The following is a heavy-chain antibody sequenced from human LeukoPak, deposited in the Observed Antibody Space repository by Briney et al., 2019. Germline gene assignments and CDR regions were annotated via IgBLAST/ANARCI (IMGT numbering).Heavy chain of an antibody. CDR1: GGSISSYY. Sequence: SETLSLTCTVSGGSISSYYWSWIRQPPGKVLEWIGYIYYSGSTNYNPSLKSRVTISVDTSKNQFSLKPSSVTAADTAVYYCARGFGSGSPFDYWGQGTLVTVSS. CDR3: ARGFGSGSPFDY. D-gene: IGHD3-10*01. V-gene: IGHV4-59*01. J-gene: IGHJ4*02. CDR2: IYYSGST.